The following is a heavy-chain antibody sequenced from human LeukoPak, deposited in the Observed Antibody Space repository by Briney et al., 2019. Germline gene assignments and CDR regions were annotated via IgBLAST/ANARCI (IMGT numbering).Heavy chain of an antibody. CDR2: IWHDGSNE. CDR1: GFIFSSFV. Sequence: GGSLRLSCAASGFIFSSFVMHWVRQAPGKGLEWVAVIWHDGSNEHYADSVRGRFTISRDNSKNTLYLQVNTLRVEDTAVYYCAREDSSSHSYDYWGQGTLVTVSS. V-gene: IGHV3-33*01. D-gene: IGHD6-6*01. CDR3: AREDSSSHSYDY. J-gene: IGHJ4*02.